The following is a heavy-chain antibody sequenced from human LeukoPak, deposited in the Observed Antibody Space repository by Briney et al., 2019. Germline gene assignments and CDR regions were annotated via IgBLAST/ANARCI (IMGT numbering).Heavy chain of an antibody. J-gene: IGHJ4*02. CDR1: GYSISSGYY. D-gene: IGHD3-22*01. CDR3: ARVQGYYSNFDY. V-gene: IGHV4-38-2*02. Sequence: PSETLSLTCTVSGYSISSGYYWGWIRQPPGKGLEWIGSIYHSGSTYYNPSLKSRVTISVDTSKNQFSLKLSSVTAADTAVYYCARVQGYYSNFDYWGQGTLVTVSS. CDR2: IYHSGST.